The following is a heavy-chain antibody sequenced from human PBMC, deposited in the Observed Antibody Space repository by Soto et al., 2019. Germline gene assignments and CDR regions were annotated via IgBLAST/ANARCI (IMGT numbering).Heavy chain of an antibody. Sequence: ASVKVSCKASGYTFTSYYMHWVRQAPGQGLEWMGIINPSGGSTSYAQKFQGRVTMTRDTSTSTVYMELSSLRSDDTAVYYCARDRVSYYDFWSGGYAFDICGQGTMVTVSS. CDR3: ARDRVSYYDFWSGGYAFDI. D-gene: IGHD3-3*01. J-gene: IGHJ3*02. CDR1: GYTFTSYY. V-gene: IGHV1-46*01. CDR2: INPSGGST.